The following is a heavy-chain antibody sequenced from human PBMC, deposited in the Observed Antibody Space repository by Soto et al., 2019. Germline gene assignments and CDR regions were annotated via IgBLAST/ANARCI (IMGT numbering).Heavy chain of an antibody. CDR1: GFTFSSYA. Sequence: GGSLRLSCAASGFTFSSYAMHWVRQAPGKGLEWVAVISYDGSNKYYADSVKGRFTISRDNSKNTLYLQMNSLRAEDTAVYYCAKDPSPFYGGPNYFDYWGQGTLVTVSS. J-gene: IGHJ4*02. CDR3: AKDPSPFYGGPNYFDY. CDR2: ISYDGSNK. D-gene: IGHD4-17*01. V-gene: IGHV3-30-3*01.